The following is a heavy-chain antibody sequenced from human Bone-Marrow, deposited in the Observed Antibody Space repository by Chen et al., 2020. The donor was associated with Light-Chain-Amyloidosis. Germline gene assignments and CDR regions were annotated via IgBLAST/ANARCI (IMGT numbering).Heavy chain of an antibody. Sequence: EVQMEQYGPEAKKTGESLKISCKGSGYTFPNYWIGWLRQMPGKGLEWMGVIYPDDSDARYSPSFEGQVTISADKSITTAYLQWRSLKASYTAMYYCARRRDGYNFDYWGQGTLVTVSS. J-gene: IGHJ4*02. CDR1: GYTFPNYW. CDR3: ARRRDGYNFDY. D-gene: IGHD5-12*01. CDR2: IYPDDSDA. V-gene: IGHV5-51*01.